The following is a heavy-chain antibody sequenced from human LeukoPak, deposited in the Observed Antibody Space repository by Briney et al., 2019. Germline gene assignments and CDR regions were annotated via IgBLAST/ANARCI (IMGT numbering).Heavy chain of an antibody. CDR2: IYPADSDT. CDR3: ARRGDYRDHHYFEY. D-gene: IGHD4-17*01. V-gene: IGHV5-51*01. Sequence: GESLKISCKGSGYSFTSYWIGWVRQMPGKGLEWLGIIYPADSDTAYSPSFQGQVTISVDKSISTAYLQWSSLKASDTAIYHCARRGDYRDHHYFEYWGQGALVTVSS. CDR1: GYSFTSYW. J-gene: IGHJ4*02.